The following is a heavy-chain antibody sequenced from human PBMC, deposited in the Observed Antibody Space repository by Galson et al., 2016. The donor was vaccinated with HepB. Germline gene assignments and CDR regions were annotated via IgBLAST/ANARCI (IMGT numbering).Heavy chain of an antibody. J-gene: IGHJ6*02. D-gene: IGHD2-2*01. CDR3: TRWGASSKYAMDV. CDR1: GFIFSDHY. V-gene: IGHV3-72*01. Sequence: SLRLSCAASGFIFSDHYMDWVRQAPGKGLEWIGRSRDKANRYSTEYAASVKGRFTISRDDSKNSLYLQMNSLKIDDAAVYYCTRWGASSKYAMDVWGQGTTVTVSS. CDR2: SRDKANRYST.